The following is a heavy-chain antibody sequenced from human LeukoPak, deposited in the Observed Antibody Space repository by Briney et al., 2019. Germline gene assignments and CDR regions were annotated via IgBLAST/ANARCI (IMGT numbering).Heavy chain of an antibody. J-gene: IGHJ4*02. CDR2: INHTGST. CDR1: GGSLSGYY. V-gene: IGHV4-34*01. D-gene: IGHD3-22*01. Sequence: SETLSLTCAVYGGSLSGYYCSWIRQSPGKGLEWIGEINHTGSTNSNPSLKSRVTISVNTSKNQFSLKLSSVTAADTAVYYCAMSITMIIVIIKRPPTIDYWGQGTLVTVSS. CDR3: AMSITMIIVIIKRPPTIDY.